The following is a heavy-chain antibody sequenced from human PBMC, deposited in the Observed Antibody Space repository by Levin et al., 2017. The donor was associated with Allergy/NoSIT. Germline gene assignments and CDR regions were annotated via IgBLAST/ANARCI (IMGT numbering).Heavy chain of an antibody. V-gene: IGHV4-61*01. CDR2: INYRGST. D-gene: IGHD6-19*01. CDR3: ARNRIVVAGGNDYYYGMDV. Sequence: PGGSLRLSCTVSGGSVSSGTYYWSWIRQPPGKGLEWIGYINYRGSTKYNPSLKSRVTISVDTSKNEFSLKLSSVTAADTAVYYCARNRIVVAGGNDYYYGMDVWGQGTTVTVSS. CDR1: GGSVSSGTYY. J-gene: IGHJ6*02.